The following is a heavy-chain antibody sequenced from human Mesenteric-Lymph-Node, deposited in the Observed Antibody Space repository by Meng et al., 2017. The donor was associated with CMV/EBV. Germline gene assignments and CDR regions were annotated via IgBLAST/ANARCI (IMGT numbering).Heavy chain of an antibody. CDR1: GGSISSYY. CDR2: IYYSGST. Sequence: SETLSLTCTVSGGSISSYYWSWIRQPPGKGLEWIGYIYYSGSTNYISTLKSRVIISVDTSKNQCPLKLSSVTAADTAVYYCAGASPLTIFGVVIMAEYFDYWGQGTLVTVSS. J-gene: IGHJ4*02. D-gene: IGHD3-3*01. CDR3: AGASPLTIFGVVIMAEYFDY. V-gene: IGHV4-59*01.